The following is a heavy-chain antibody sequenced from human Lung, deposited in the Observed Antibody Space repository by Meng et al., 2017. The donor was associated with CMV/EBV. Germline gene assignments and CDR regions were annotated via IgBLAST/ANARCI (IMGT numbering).Heavy chain of an antibody. Sequence: SXXVSXXASGYTFTGYYLYWVRQAPGQGLEWMGWINPNNGGTNYAQRFQGRVTMTRDTSITTVYMELSRLTSDDTAVYYCARKTGTGGLNFHHGGQGSLVTFSS. D-gene: IGHD2-8*02. V-gene: IGHV1-2*02. CDR3: ARKTGTGGLNFHH. J-gene: IGHJ1*01. CDR1: GYTFTGYY. CDR2: INPNNGGT.